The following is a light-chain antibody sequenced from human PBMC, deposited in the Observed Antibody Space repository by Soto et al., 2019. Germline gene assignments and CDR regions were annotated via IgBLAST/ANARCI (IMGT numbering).Light chain of an antibody. Sequence: QSVLTQPPSASGTPGQRVTISCSGSSSNIGTNFVYWYQQLPGTAPKLLIFSNAHRPSGVPDRFSGSRSGTSASLAISGLRSADEADYYCAAWDDSLSGWVFGGGTKVTVL. CDR2: SNA. V-gene: IGLV1-47*02. J-gene: IGLJ3*02. CDR3: AAWDDSLSGWV. CDR1: SSNIGTNF.